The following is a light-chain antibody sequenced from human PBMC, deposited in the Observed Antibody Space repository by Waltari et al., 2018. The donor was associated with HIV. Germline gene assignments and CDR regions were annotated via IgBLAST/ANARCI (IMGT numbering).Light chain of an antibody. CDR3: ATWDDALNEYV. CDR2: RNS. J-gene: IGLJ1*01. Sequence: QSVLTQQPSAPGTPGHRVTISCSGCNANIGTNSVNWYQHLPALAPNLLIFRNSQRPSGVPVRFSASKSGTSASLAISGLQSEDEADYYCATWDDALNEYVFGTGTRVTVL. V-gene: IGLV1-44*01. CDR1: NANIGTNS.